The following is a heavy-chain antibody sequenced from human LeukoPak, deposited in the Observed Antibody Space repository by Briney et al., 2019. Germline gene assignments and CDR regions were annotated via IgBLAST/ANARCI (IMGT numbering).Heavy chain of an antibody. CDR1: GGSFSDYQ. J-gene: IGHJ3*01. CDR3: ARESGWGLPHAFDF. D-gene: IGHD3-3*01. Sequence: SETLSLTCAVSGGSFSDYQWNWIRQSPGKGLEWLGEISHSGTTTYNPSLKSRVTISVDTSKNQFSLKLRSVTAADTAVYYCARESGWGLPHAFDFWGQGTMVTVSS. CDR2: ISHSGTT. V-gene: IGHV4-34*01.